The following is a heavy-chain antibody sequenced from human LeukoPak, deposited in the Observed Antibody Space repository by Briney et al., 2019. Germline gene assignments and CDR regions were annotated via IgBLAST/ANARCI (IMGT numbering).Heavy chain of an antibody. Sequence: ASVKVSCKAYGGTFRSYAISWVRQVPGQGLEWMGRIIPILGIANYAQRFQGRVTITSDKSTSTAYMELSSLRSEDTAVYYCARESMANGDWFDPWGQGTPVTVSS. J-gene: IGHJ5*02. CDR2: IIPILGIA. D-gene: IGHD2-21*01. V-gene: IGHV1-69*04. CDR1: GGTFRSYA. CDR3: ARESMANGDWFDP.